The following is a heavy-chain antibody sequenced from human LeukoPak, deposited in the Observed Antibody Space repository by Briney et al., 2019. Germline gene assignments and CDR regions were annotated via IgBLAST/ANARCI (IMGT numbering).Heavy chain of an antibody. CDR1: GGSSRTTDY. D-gene: IGHD6-19*01. V-gene: IGHV4-39*07. CDR3: ARDKALGIAVAGPFDY. Sequence: SETLSLTCTVSGGSSRTTDYWGWIRQPPGKEPEWVGSVSYRGTTYYNPSLKSRVTISLDASKKQFSLRLSSVTAADTAVYYCARDKALGIAVAGPFDYWGQGTLVTVSS. J-gene: IGHJ4*02. CDR2: VSYRGTT.